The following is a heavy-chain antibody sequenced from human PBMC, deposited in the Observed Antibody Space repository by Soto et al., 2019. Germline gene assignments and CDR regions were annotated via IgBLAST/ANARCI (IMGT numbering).Heavy chain of an antibody. CDR1: GGSISSYY. CDR2: IYYSGST. CDR3: ASFKPWLGHAFDI. D-gene: IGHD5-12*01. J-gene: IGHJ3*02. Sequence: SETLSLACTVCGGSISSYYWSWIRQPPGKGLEWIGYIYYSGSTNYNPSLKSRVTISVDTSKNQFSLKLSSVTAADTAVYYCASFKPWLGHAFDIWGQGTMVTVSS. V-gene: IGHV4-59*01.